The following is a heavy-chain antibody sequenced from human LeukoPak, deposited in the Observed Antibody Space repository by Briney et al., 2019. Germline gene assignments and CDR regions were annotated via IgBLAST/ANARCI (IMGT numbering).Heavy chain of an antibody. CDR1: GGSISSYY. J-gene: IGHJ4*02. Sequence: SETLSLTCTVSGGSISSYYWSWIRQPPGKGLEWIGYIYYSGSTNYNPSLKSRVTISVDTSKNQFSLKLSSVTAADTAVYYCARHGSSWTYFDYWGQGTLVTASS. CDR3: ARHGSSWTYFDY. V-gene: IGHV4-59*08. D-gene: IGHD6-13*01. CDR2: IYYSGST.